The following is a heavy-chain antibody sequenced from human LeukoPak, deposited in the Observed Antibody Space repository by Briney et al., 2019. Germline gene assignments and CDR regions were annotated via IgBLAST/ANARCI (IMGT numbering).Heavy chain of an antibody. V-gene: IGHV3-23*01. D-gene: IGHD4-17*01. CDR2: ISGSGGST. CDR3: AKARGDGGYSLRLMNNWFDP. Sequence: PGGSLRLSCAASGFTFSSYAMSWVRQAPGKGLEWVSAISGSGGSTYYADSVKGRFTISRDNSKNTLYLQMNSLRAEDTAVYYCAKARGDGGYSLRLMNNWFDPWGQGTLVTVSS. CDR1: GFTFSSYA. J-gene: IGHJ5*02.